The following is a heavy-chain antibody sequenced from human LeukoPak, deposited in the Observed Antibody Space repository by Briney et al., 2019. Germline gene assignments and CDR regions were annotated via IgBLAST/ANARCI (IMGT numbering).Heavy chain of an antibody. CDR2: INHSGST. CDR1: GGSFSGYY. Sequence: SETLSLTCAVYGGSFSGYYWSWIRQPPGKGLEWIGEINHSGSTNYNPSLKSRVTISVDTSKNQFSLKLSSVTAADTAVYYCARASSLGRYNWFDPWSQGTLVTVSS. CDR3: ARASSLGRYNWFDP. V-gene: IGHV4-34*01. J-gene: IGHJ5*02.